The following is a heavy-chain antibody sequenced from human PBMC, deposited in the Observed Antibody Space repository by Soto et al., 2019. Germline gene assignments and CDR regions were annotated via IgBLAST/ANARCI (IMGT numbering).Heavy chain of an antibody. CDR1: GGSISNYY. V-gene: IGHV4-59*01. J-gene: IGHJ4*02. D-gene: IGHD2-15*01. CDR2: MYSSGST. Sequence: QVQLQQSGPGLVKPSETLSLTCNVSGGSISNYYWSWIRQPPGKGLEWIGHMYSSGSTSYNSSLKSRVTISVDTSKNQFSLKVYSVTAADTAVYYCARAPAPNYFDYWGQGTLVTVSS. CDR3: ARAPAPNYFDY.